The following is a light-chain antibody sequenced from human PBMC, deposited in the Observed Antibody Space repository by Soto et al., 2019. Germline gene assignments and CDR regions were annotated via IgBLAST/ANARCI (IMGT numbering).Light chain of an antibody. Sequence: EIVMTQSPATLSVSPGERATLSCRASQSVSSNLAWYQQKPGQAPRLLIYGASTRATGIPARFSGSGSGTEFTLTISSLQAEDVAVYYCQQYYSNPFTFGGGTKVDIK. CDR2: GAS. V-gene: IGKV3-15*01. J-gene: IGKJ4*01. CDR1: QSVSSN. CDR3: QQYYSNPFT.